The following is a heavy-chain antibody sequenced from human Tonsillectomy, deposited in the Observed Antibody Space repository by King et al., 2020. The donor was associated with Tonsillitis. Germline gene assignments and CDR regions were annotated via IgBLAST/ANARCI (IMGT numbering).Heavy chain of an antibody. Sequence: QLVQSGAEVKKPGDSVKVSCKASEHTFTGHYIHWVRQAPGQGLEWMGWINPKTSGTNYAPKFQGRVTMTKDTSISTVYMDLSTLTSDDTGVYYCAVEDFVWGSYRFDYWGQGTLVTVSS. CDR1: EHTFTGHY. D-gene: IGHD3-16*02. CDR2: INPKTSGT. CDR3: AVEDFVWGSYRFDY. J-gene: IGHJ4*02. V-gene: IGHV1-2*02.